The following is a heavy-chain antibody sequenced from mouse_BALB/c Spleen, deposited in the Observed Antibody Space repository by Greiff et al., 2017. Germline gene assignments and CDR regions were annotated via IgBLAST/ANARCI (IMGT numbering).Heavy chain of an antibody. Sequence: EVKLMESGGGLVQPGGSRKLSCAASGFTFSSFGMHWVRQAPEKGLEWVAYISSGSSTIYYADTVKGRFTISRDNPKNTLFLQMTSLRSEDTAMYYCARGYDGYFTYAMDYWGQGTSVTVSS. CDR2: ISSGSSTI. CDR1: GFTFSSFG. D-gene: IGHD2-3*01. J-gene: IGHJ4*01. V-gene: IGHV5-17*02. CDR3: ARGYDGYFTYAMDY.